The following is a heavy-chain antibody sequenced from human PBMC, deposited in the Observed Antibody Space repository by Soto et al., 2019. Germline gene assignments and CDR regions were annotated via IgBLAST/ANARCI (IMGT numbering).Heavy chain of an antibody. J-gene: IGHJ5*02. V-gene: IGHV4-31*03. D-gene: IGHD3-10*01. CDR1: GGSISSGGYY. CDR2: IYYSGST. CDR3: ARGREVRNWFDP. Sequence: SETLSLTCTVSGGSISSGGYYWSWIRQHPGKGLEWIGYIYYSGSTYYNPSLKSRVTISVDTSKNQFSLKLSSVTAADTAVYYCARGREVRNWFDPWGQGTLVTVSS.